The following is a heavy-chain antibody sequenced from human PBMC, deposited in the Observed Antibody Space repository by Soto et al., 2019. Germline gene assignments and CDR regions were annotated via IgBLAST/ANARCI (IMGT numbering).Heavy chain of an antibody. D-gene: IGHD3-16*01. CDR1: GFTFSRYG. V-gene: IGHV3-30*18. CDR3: AKDLGGYHYYYGMDV. J-gene: IGHJ6*02. CDR2: ISYDGSNK. Sequence: QVQLVESGGGVVQPGRSLRLSCAASGFTFSRYGMHWVRQAPGKGLEWVAVISYDGSNKYYADSVKGRFTISRDNSKNTLYLQMHSLRAEDTAMYYWAKDLGGYHYYYGMDVWGQGTTVTVSS.